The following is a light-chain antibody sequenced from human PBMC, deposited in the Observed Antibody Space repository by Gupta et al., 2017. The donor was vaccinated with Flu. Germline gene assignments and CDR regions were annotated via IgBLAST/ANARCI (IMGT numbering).Light chain of an antibody. V-gene: IGKV1-33*01. CDR3: LQYDNFPPIT. CDR1: QGINNY. Sequence: DMQMTQSPSFLSASVGDRVTITCQASQGINNYLNWYQQKPGKAPKLLIYDASNLETGVPSRFSGSGSGTHFTFTISSLQPEDIAIYYCLQYDNFPPITFGQGTRLDIK. J-gene: IGKJ5*01. CDR2: DAS.